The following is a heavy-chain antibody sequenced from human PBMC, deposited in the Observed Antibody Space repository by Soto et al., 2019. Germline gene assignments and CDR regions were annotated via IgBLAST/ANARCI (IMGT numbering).Heavy chain of an antibody. CDR1: GYTFTSYA. V-gene: IGHV1-3*01. CDR3: ARFYYDSSGYLPSPYYYYYGMDV. Sequence: ASLKVSCKASGYTFTSYAMHWVRQAPGQRLKWMGWINAGNGNTKYSQKFQGRVTITRDTSASTAYMELNSLRAEDTAVYYCARFYYDSSGYLPSPYYYYYGMDVWGQGTTVTVSS. J-gene: IGHJ6*02. CDR2: INAGNGNT. D-gene: IGHD3-22*01.